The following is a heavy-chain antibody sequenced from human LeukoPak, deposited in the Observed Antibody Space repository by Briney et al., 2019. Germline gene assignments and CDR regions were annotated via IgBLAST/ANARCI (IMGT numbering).Heavy chain of an antibody. J-gene: IGHJ3*02. Sequence: GGALRLSCAASGSSVRSNYISWVRQAPGKGLEWVSMIYSDGSILHADSVKGRFTMSRDNSRNTLDLQMNSLRVEDTAVYFCARDRRRLRGMNGDGDAFDIWGQGTMVTVSS. D-gene: IGHD1-1*01. CDR3: ARDRRRLRGMNGDGDAFDI. CDR1: GSSVRSNY. CDR2: IYSDGSI. V-gene: IGHV3-53*01.